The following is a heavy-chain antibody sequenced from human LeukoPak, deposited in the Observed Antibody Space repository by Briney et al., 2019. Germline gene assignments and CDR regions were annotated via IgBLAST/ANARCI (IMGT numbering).Heavy chain of an antibody. Sequence: SVKVSCKASGGTFSSYAISWVRQAPGQGREWMGGIIPIFGTANYAQKFQGRVTITADESTSTAYMELSSLRSEDTAVYYCARDRDGALPLWGQGTLVTVSS. D-gene: IGHD3-10*01. V-gene: IGHV1-69*01. CDR1: GGTFSSYA. J-gene: IGHJ4*02. CDR3: ARDRDGALPL. CDR2: IIPIFGTA.